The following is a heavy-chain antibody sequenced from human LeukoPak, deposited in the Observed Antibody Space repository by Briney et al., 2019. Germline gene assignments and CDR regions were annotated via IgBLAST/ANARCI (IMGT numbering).Heavy chain of an antibody. CDR2: IYYSGST. CDR3: ARHAPSKSFSYYYYYMDV. J-gene: IGHJ6*03. D-gene: IGHD1-26*01. V-gene: IGHV4-39*01. Sequence: WIRQPPGKGLEWIGSIYYSGSTYYNPSLKSRVTISVDTSKNQFSLKLSSVTAADTAVYYCARHAPSKSFSYYYYYMDVWGKGTTVTISS.